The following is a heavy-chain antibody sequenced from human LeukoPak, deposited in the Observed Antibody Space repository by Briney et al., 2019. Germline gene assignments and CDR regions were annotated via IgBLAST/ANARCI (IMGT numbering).Heavy chain of an antibody. V-gene: IGHV3-33*01. CDR1: GFTFSSYG. Sequence: GGSLRLSCAASGFTFSSYGMHWVRQAPGKGLEWVAVIWYDGSNKYYADSVKGRFTISRDNSKNTLYLQMNSLRAEDTAVYYCARERKEIATIKVPYYYGMDVWGQGTTVTVSS. J-gene: IGHJ6*02. CDR3: ARERKEIATIKVPYYYGMDV. D-gene: IGHD5-24*01. CDR2: IWYDGSNK.